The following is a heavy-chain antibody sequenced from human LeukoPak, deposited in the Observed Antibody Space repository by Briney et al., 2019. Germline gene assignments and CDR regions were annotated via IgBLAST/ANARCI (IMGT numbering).Heavy chain of an antibody. Sequence: WASVKVSCKASGYTFTSCGISWVRQAPGQGLEWMGWISAYNGNTNYAQKLQGRVTMTTDTSTSTAYMELRSLRSDDTAVYYCARATQLVFFDYWGQGTLVTVSS. J-gene: IGHJ4*02. CDR2: ISAYNGNT. CDR3: ARATQLVFFDY. CDR1: GYTFTSCG. D-gene: IGHD6-13*01. V-gene: IGHV1-18*04.